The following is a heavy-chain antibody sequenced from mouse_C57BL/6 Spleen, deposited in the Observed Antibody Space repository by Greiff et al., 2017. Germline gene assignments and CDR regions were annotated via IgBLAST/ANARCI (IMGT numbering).Heavy chain of an antibody. CDR1: GFTFSDYG. D-gene: IGHD2-4*01. J-gene: IGHJ3*01. V-gene: IGHV5-15*01. CDR2: ISNLAYSI. Sequence: EVKVVESGGGLVQPGGSLKLSCAASGFTFSDYGMAWVRQVPRKGPAWVAFISNLAYSIYYADTVTGRFTISRENAKNTLYLEMSSLRSEDTAMYYCAREGYEDYDASWFAYWGQGTLVTVSA. CDR3: AREGYEDYDASWFAY.